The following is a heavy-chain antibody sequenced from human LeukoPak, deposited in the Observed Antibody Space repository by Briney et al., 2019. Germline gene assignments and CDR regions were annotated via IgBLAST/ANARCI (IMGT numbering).Heavy chain of an antibody. CDR1: GFTFSSYW. J-gene: IGHJ1*01. CDR2: IKQDGSDK. Sequence: PGGSLRLSCAASGFTFSSYWMSWVRQAPGKGLEWVANIKQDGSDKYYVDSVKGRFTISRDNAKNSLYLQMNSLRAEDTAVYYCARGPPDYYDSSGYYHAKYFQHWGQGTLVTVSS. D-gene: IGHD3-22*01. V-gene: IGHV3-7*01. CDR3: ARGPPDYYDSSGYYHAKYFQH.